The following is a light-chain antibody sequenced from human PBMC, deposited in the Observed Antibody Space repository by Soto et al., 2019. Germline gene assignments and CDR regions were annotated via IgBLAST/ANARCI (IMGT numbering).Light chain of an antibody. CDR2: GAS. J-gene: IGKJ4*01. CDR3: QHYKTWPLS. CDR1: QSVSSSY. Sequence: EILMTQSPATLSVSPGERATLSCRASQSVSSSYLAWYQQKPGQAPRLLIYGASTRATGIPARFSGIGSGTEFTLIISSLQSDDFAVYYCQHYKTWPLSFGGGTKVDI. V-gene: IGKV3-15*01.